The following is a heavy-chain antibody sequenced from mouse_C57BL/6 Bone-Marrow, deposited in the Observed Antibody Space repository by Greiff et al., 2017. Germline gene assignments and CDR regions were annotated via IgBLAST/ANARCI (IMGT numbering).Heavy chain of an antibody. CDR2: ISDGGSYT. J-gene: IGHJ3*01. CDR3: ARDPSSPAY. V-gene: IGHV5-4*01. D-gene: IGHD2-10*02. Sequence: EVQLVESGGGLVKPGGSLKLSCAASGFTFSSYAMSWVRQTPEKRLEWVATISDGGSYTYYPDNVKGRFTISRDNAKNNLYLQMSHLKSEDTAMYYCARDPSSPAYWGQGTLVTVSA. CDR1: GFTFSSYA.